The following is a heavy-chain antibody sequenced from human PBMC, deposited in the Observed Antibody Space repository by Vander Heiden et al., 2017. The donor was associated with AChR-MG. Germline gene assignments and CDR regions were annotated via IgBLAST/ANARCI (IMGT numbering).Heavy chain of an antibody. V-gene: IGHV3-23*01. D-gene: IGHD4-17*01. CDR1: GFTFSSYA. J-gene: IGHJ4*02. CDR2: ISGSGGST. Sequence: EVQLLESGGGLVQPGGSLRLACAASGFTFSSYAMRWVRQAPGKGLEWVSAISGSGGSTYYADSVKGRFTISRDNSKNTLYLQMNSLRAEDTAVYYCANEGWYGDYLLAWGQGTLVTVSS. CDR3: ANEGWYGDYLLA.